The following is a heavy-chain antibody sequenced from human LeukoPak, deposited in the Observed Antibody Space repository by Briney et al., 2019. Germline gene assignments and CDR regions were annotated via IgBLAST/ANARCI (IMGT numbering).Heavy chain of an antibody. D-gene: IGHD3-22*01. CDR2: ISSSSYI. V-gene: IGHV3-21*01. CDR1: GFTFSSYS. Sequence: SGGSLRLSCAASGFTFSSYSMNWVRQAPGKGLEWVSCISSSSYIYYADSVKGRFTTSRDNAKNSLYLQMNSLRAEDTAVYYCARDLRSSGYYAFDYWGQGTLVTVSS. J-gene: IGHJ4*02. CDR3: ARDLRSSGYYAFDY.